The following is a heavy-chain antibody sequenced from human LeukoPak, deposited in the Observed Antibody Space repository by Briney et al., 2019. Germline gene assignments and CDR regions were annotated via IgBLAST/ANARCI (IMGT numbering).Heavy chain of an antibody. Sequence: GASVKVSCKASAYTFTAYYIHWVRQAPGQGPEWMGWINPNSGGTKYAQNFQGRVTMTRDTSITTAYMELSRLTSDDTAMYYCARGYVSGWFLDYWGQGTLVTVPS. V-gene: IGHV1-2*02. CDR3: ARGYVSGWFLDY. D-gene: IGHD6-19*01. CDR2: INPNSGGT. J-gene: IGHJ4*02. CDR1: AYTFTAYY.